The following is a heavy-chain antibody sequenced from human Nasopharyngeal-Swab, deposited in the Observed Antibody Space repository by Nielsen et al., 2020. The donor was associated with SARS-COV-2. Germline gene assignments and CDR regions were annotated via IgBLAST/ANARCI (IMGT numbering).Heavy chain of an antibody. Sequence: GGSLRLSCAASGFTFSSYGMHWVRQAPGKGLEWVAVISYDGSNKYYADSVKGRFTISRDNSKNTLYLQMNSLRAEGTAVYYCAKNSGYDSFDYWGQGTLVTVSS. V-gene: IGHV3-30*18. J-gene: IGHJ4*02. CDR2: ISYDGSNK. CDR1: GFTFSSYG. D-gene: IGHD5-12*01. CDR3: AKNSGYDSFDY.